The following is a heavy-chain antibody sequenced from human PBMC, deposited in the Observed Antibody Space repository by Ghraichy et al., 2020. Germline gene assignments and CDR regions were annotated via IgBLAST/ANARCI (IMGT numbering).Heavy chain of an antibody. CDR1: GGSFSGYY. J-gene: IGHJ3*02. D-gene: IGHD1-14*01. Sequence: SETLSLTCAVYGGSFSGYYWSWIRQPPGKGLEWIGEINHSGSTNYNPSLKSRVTISVDTSKNQFSLKLSSVTAADTAVYYCARGGRVRRRAFDIWGQGTMVTVSS. V-gene: IGHV4-34*01. CDR3: ARGGRVRRRAFDI. CDR2: INHSGST.